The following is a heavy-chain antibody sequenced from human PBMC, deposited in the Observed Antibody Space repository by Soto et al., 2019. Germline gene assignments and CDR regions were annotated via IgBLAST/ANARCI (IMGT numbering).Heavy chain of an antibody. J-gene: IGHJ6*02. Sequence: PGGSLRLSCAASGFTFSRYGMHWVRQAPGKGLEWVAVISYDGSNKYYADSVKGRFTISRDNSKNTLYLQMNSLRAEDTAVYYCAKGGEYRRAYYYGMDVWGQGTTVTVSS. CDR2: ISYDGSNK. D-gene: IGHD5-18*01. V-gene: IGHV3-30*18. CDR3: AKGGEYRRAYYYGMDV. CDR1: GFTFSRYG.